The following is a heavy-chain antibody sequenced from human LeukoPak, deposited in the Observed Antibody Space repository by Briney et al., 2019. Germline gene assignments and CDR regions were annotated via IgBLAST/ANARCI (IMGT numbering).Heavy chain of an antibody. CDR2: INPNSGGT. Sequence: ASVKVSCKASGYTFTGYYMHWVRRAPGQGLEWMGWINPNSGGTNYAQKFQGGVTMTRDTSISTAYMELSRLRSDDTAVYYCARALSELTTAFGWFDPWGQGTLVTVSS. CDR3: ARALSELTTAFGWFDP. J-gene: IGHJ5*02. CDR1: GYTFTGYY. V-gene: IGHV1-2*02. D-gene: IGHD1-14*01.